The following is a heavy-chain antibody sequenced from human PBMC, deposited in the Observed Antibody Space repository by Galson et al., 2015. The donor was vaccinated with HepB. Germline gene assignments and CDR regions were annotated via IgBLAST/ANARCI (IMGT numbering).Heavy chain of an antibody. Sequence: SLRLSCAASGFTFSSYNMNWVRQAPGKGLEWISYISSSSSSISYADSVKGRFTISRDNAKNSLYLQMNSLRAEDTAVYYCARDRGGSGIYLSNYYDMDVWGQGTTVTVSS. CDR2: ISSSSSSI. CDR3: ARDRGGSGIYLSNYYDMDV. CDR1: GFTFSSYN. J-gene: IGHJ6*02. D-gene: IGHD3-10*01. V-gene: IGHV3-48*04.